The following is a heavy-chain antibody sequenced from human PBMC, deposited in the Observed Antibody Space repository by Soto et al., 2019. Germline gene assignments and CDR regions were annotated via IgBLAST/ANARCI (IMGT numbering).Heavy chain of an antibody. J-gene: IGHJ4*02. V-gene: IGHV4-39*01. CDR3: ASPRPGNYDFLSGYYALDY. CDR1: GGSISSSRSY. D-gene: IGHD3-3*01. Sequence: QLQLHQSGPGLVKPSENLSLTCTVSGGSISSSRSYWGWVRQPPGKGLEWIVSFYYTGGTYSTYYNPSLNSRVTISVETSKSQFPLNLRSVTAADAAVYYWASPRPGNYDFLSGYYALDYWGPGTLVTVSS. CDR2: FYYTGGT.